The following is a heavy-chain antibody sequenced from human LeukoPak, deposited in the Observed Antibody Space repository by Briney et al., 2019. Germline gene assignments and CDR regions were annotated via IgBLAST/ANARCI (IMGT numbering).Heavy chain of an antibody. Sequence: PSETLSLTCAVYGWSFSGYYWSWIRQPPGKGLEWIGEINHSGSTNYNPSLKSRVTISVDTSKNQFSLKLSSVTAADTAVYYCASSMVRGVRNPNWFDPWGQGTLVTVSS. CDR1: GWSFSGYY. CDR3: ASSMVRGVRNPNWFDP. V-gene: IGHV4-34*01. D-gene: IGHD3-10*01. CDR2: INHSGST. J-gene: IGHJ5*02.